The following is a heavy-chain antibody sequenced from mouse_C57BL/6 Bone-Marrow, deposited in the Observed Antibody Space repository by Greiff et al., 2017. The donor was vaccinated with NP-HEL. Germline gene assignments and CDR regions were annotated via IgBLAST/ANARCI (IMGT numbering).Heavy chain of an antibody. V-gene: IGHV1-81*01. J-gene: IGHJ3*01. CDR3: AICGSRSWFAY. Sequence: VQLQQSGAELARPGASVKLSCKASGYTFTSYGISWVKQRTGQGLEWIGEIYPRSGNTYYNEKFKGKATLTADKSASTAYMELRRLTSEDSAVYFCAICGSRSWFAYWGQGTPVTVSA. CDR1: GYTFTSYG. D-gene: IGHD1-1*01. CDR2: IYPRSGNT.